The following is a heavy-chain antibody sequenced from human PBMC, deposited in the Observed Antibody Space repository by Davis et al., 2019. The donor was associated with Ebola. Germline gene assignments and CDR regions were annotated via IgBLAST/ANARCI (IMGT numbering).Heavy chain of an antibody. CDR3: ARGPHIVVVPAAIYFDY. CDR2: IYPGDSDT. J-gene: IGHJ4*02. CDR1: GYSFTNYW. Sequence: GESLKISCKGSGYSFTNYWLGWVRQMPGKGLEWMGIIYPGDSDTRYSPSFQGQVTISADKSISTAYLQWSSLKASDTAMYYCARGPHIVVVPAAIYFDYWGQGTLVTVSS. D-gene: IGHD2-2*01. V-gene: IGHV5-51*01.